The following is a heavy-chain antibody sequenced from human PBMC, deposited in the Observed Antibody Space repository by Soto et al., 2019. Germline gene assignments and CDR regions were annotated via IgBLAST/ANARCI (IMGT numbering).Heavy chain of an antibody. Sequence: SETRSLTCTVSAGSIRSYYWSWIGQPPGKGAGWIGYIYNSESTNYNPSLKRRLTIAVHTSKNQFSLKLSSVNAEDTAVYYCAGLATVTMGGVDYWGQGTLVTVSS. J-gene: IGHJ4*02. CDR1: AGSIRSYY. D-gene: IGHD4-17*01. V-gene: IGHV4-59*08. CDR3: AGLATVTMGGVDY. CDR2: IYNSEST.